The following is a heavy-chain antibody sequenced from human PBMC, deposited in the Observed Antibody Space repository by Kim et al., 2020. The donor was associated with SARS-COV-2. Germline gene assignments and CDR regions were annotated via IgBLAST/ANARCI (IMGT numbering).Heavy chain of an antibody. V-gene: IGHV3-21*01. CDR1: GFTFSSYS. D-gene: IGHD6-13*01. J-gene: IGHJ6*02. CDR2: ISSSSSYI. Sequence: GGSLRLSCAASGFTFSSYSMNWVRQAPGKGLEWVSSISSSSSYIYYADSVKGRFTISRDNAKNSLDLQMNSLRAEDTAVYYCARDGFRNARYSSSWYQRGGFEYYYYYGMDVWGQGTTVTVSS. CDR3: ARDGFRNARYSSSWYQRGGFEYYYYYGMDV.